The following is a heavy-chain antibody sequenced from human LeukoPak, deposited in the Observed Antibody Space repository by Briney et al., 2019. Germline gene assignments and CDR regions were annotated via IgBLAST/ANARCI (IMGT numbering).Heavy chain of an antibody. CDR1: GYTFISYG. Sequence: ASVKVSCKASGYTFISYGITRVRQAPGQGLEWMGWISPDTTKTNYAQSLQGRVTMTTDTSTSTAYMELRSLRSDDTAVYYCAREGGVGPTAPPDYYSYQMDVWGKGTTVTVSS. D-gene: IGHD1-26*01. CDR3: AREGGVGPTAPPDYYSYQMDV. CDR2: ISPDTTKT. J-gene: IGHJ6*03. V-gene: IGHV1-18*01.